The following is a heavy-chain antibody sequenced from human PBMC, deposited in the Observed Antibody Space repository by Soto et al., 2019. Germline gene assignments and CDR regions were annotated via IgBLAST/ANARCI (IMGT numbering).Heavy chain of an antibody. Sequence: GGSLRLSCAASGFTFSSYAMHWVRQAPGKGLEWVAVIKYDGSKKYYADSVKGRFTISRDNSKNSLYLQMNSLRAEDTAVFYCAREDILTGYYSYWYFDYWGQGTLVTVSS. CDR2: IKYDGSKK. CDR1: GFTFSSYA. V-gene: IGHV3-30*04. CDR3: AREDILTGYYSYWYFDY. J-gene: IGHJ4*02. D-gene: IGHD3-9*01.